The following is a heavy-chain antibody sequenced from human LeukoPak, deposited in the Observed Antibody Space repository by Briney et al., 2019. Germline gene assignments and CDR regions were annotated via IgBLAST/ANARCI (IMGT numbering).Heavy chain of an antibody. CDR3: ARQISLYSSSWYRFDY. Sequence: GESLKIPCKGSGYSFTSYWIGWVRQMPGKGLEWMGIIYPGDSDTRYSPSFQGQVTISADKSISTAYLQWSSLKASDTAMYYCARQISLYSSSWYRFDYWGQGTLVTVSS. D-gene: IGHD6-13*01. J-gene: IGHJ4*02. CDR1: GYSFTSYW. V-gene: IGHV5-51*01. CDR2: IYPGDSDT.